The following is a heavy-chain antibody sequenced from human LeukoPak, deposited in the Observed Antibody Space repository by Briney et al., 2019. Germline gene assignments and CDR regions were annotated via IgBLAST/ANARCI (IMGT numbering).Heavy chain of an antibody. CDR1: GFTFSDYY. J-gene: IGHJ4*02. Sequence: GGSLRLSCAASGFTFSDYYMSWIRQAPGKGLEWVSAISGSGGSTYYADSVKGRFTISRDNSKNTLYLQMNSLRAEDTAVYYCAPANPPKGLLLDYWGQGTLVTVSS. CDR3: APANPPKGLLLDY. D-gene: IGHD3-10*01. CDR2: ISGSGGST. V-gene: IGHV3-23*01.